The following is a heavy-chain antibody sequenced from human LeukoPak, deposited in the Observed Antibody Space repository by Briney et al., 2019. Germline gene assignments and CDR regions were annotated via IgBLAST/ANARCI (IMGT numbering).Heavy chain of an antibody. D-gene: IGHD1/OR15-1a*01. V-gene: IGHV4-59*01. CDR2: IFYSGTT. J-gene: IGHJ4*02. CDR1: GGSISSYY. Sequence: PSETLSLTCTVSGGSISSYYWSWIRQPPGKGLEWIGFIFYSGTTNYNPSLKSRVTISVDTSKNQFSLKLSSVTAADTAVYYCARGGWNKFDYWGQGTLVTVSS. CDR3: ARGGWNKFDY.